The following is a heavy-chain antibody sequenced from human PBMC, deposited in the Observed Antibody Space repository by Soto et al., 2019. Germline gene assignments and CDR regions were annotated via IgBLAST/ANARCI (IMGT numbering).Heavy chain of an antibody. J-gene: IGHJ6*02. Sequence: VQLLESGGGLVQPGGSLRLSCAASGFAFSSYAMNWVRQAPGKGLEWVLVISETGGRTYYTDSVKGRFTISRDNSKNTLYLQMNSLRAEDTAVYYCANRPRYYHLDVWGQGTTVTVSS. V-gene: IGHV3-23*01. CDR2: ISETGGRT. CDR1: GFAFSSYA. CDR3: ANRPRYYHLDV.